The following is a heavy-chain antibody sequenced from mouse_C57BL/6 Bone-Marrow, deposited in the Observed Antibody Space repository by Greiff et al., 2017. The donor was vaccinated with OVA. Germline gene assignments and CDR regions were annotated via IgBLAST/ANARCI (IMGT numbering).Heavy chain of an antibody. CDR3: ARWGLDDYDKGGAWFAY. J-gene: IGHJ3*01. D-gene: IGHD2-4*01. V-gene: IGHV14-3*01. CDR1: GFNIKNTY. CDR2: IDPANGNT. Sequence: VQLQQSVAELVRPGASVKLSCTASGFNIKNTYMHWVKQRPEQGLEWIGRIDPANGNTKYAPKFQGKATITADTSSNTAYLQLSSLTSEDTAIYYCARWGLDDYDKGGAWFAYWGQGTLVTVSA.